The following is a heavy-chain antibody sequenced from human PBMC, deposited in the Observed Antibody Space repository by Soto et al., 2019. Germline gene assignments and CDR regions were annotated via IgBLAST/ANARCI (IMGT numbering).Heavy chain of an antibody. Sequence: EVQLLESGGGLVQPGGSLRLSCAASGFTFSSYAMSWVRQAPGKGLEWVSSISGSGGSTYYADSVKGRFTISRDNSKNTLYLQMNSLRGEDTAVYYCAKEVTAIALGNWFDAWDQGTLVTVSS. V-gene: IGHV3-23*01. CDR2: ISGSGGST. CDR3: AKEVTAIALGNWFDA. D-gene: IGHD2-21*02. J-gene: IGHJ5*02. CDR1: GFTFSSYA.